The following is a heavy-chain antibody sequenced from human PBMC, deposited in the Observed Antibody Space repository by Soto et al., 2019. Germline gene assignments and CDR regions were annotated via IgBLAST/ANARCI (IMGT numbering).Heavy chain of an antibody. CDR2: NRTKANSYTT. V-gene: IGHV3-72*01. D-gene: IGHD2-8*01. J-gene: IGHJ2*01. Sequence: GGSLRLSRAPPGFTFSDHYMDCVRQAPGKGVKWVGRNRTKANSYTTEYAPSVKGRFTISRDDSKNSLYLQMNSLKTEDTAVYYCARGYCSNGVCYRYIDLWGRGTLVTVSS. CDR1: GFTFSDHY. CDR3: ARGYCSNGVCYRYIDL.